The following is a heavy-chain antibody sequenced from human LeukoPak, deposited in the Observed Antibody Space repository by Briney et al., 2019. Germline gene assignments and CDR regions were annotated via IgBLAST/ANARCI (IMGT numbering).Heavy chain of an antibody. Sequence: PSETLSHTCTVCGGSISSYFRSWIRQPPGKGLEWIGYIYYSGSTNYNPSLKSRVTISVDTSKNQFSLKLSSVTAADTAVYYCARHSSGSYLKEHFEYWGQGTLVTVSS. CDR3: ARHSSGSYLKEHFEY. J-gene: IGHJ4*02. CDR2: IYYSGST. D-gene: IGHD1-26*01. V-gene: IGHV4-59*08. CDR1: GGSISSYF.